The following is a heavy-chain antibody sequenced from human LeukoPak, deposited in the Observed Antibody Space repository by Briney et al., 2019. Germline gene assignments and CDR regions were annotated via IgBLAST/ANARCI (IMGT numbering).Heavy chain of an antibody. V-gene: IGHV3-74*01. CDR3: ARKAMVRGVLNYYYYYGMDV. CDR1: GFTFSSYW. Sequence: GGSLRLSCAASGFTFSSYWMHWVRQAPGKGLVWVSRINSDGSSTSYADSVKGRFTISRDNAKNTLYLQMNSLRAEDTAVYYCARKAMVRGVLNYYYYYGMDVWGKGTTVTVSS. J-gene: IGHJ6*04. D-gene: IGHD3-10*01. CDR2: INSDGSST.